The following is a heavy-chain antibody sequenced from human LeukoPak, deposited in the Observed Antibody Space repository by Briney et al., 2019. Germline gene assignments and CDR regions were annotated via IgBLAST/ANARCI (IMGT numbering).Heavy chain of an antibody. Sequence: GGSLRLSCAASGFTFSSYGMHWVRQAPGKGLEWVAFIRYDGSNKYYADSVKGRFTISRDNSKNTLYLQMNSLRAEDTAVYYCARGSRAIVATKFARGRYMDVWGKGTTVTVSS. CDR1: GFTFSSYG. CDR3: ARGSRAIVATKFARGRYMDV. J-gene: IGHJ6*03. D-gene: IGHD5-12*01. CDR2: IRYDGSNK. V-gene: IGHV3-30*02.